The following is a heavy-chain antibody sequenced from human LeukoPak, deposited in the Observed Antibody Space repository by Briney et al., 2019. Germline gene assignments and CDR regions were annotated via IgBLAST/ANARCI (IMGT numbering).Heavy chain of an antibody. Sequence: SETLSLTCAVYGGSFSGYYWSWIRQPPGEGLEWIGEINHSGSTNYNPSLKSRVTTSVDTSKNQFSLKLSSVTAADTAVYYCARGRRRWELPSAYYFDYWGQGTLVTVSS. CDR1: GGSFSGYY. CDR2: INHSGST. V-gene: IGHV4-34*01. D-gene: IGHD1-26*01. CDR3: ARGRRRWELPSAYYFDY. J-gene: IGHJ4*02.